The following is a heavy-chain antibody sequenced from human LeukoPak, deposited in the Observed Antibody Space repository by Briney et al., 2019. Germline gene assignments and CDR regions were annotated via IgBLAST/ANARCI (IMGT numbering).Heavy chain of an antibody. CDR3: ARGTAADYDFWSGYPNYYYYGMDV. Sequence: SSETLSLTCTVSGGSISSYYWSWIRQPPGKGLEWIGYIYYSGSTNYNPSLKSRVTISVDTSKNQFSLKLRSVTAADTAVYYCARGTAADYDFWSGYPNYYYYGMDVWGQGTTVTVSS. D-gene: IGHD3-3*01. V-gene: IGHV4-59*01. CDR1: GGSISSYY. J-gene: IGHJ6*02. CDR2: IYYSGST.